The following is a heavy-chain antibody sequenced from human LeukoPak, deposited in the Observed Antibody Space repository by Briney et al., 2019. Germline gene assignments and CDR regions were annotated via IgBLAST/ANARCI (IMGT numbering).Heavy chain of an antibody. CDR2: IRSKANSYAT. J-gene: IGHJ4*02. CDR1: GFTLSGSA. V-gene: IGHV3-73*01. Sequence: PGGSLRLSCAASGFTLSGSAMHWVRQASGKGLEWVGRIRSKANSYATAYAASVKGRFTFSRDDSKNTAYLQMNSLKTEDTAVYYCTTMGATTDYWGQGTLVTVSS. D-gene: IGHD1-26*01. CDR3: TTMGATTDY.